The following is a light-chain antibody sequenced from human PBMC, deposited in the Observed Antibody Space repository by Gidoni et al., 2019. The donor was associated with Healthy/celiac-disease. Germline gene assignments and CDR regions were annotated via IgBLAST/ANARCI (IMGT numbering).Light chain of an antibody. CDR3: QQRSNWPT. J-gene: IGKJ1*01. Sequence: EIVLTQSPATLSLSPGERATLSCRASQSVSSYLAWYQQKPGQAPRLLIYDASNRATVIPARFSGSGSGTYFTLTISSLEPEDFAFYYCQQRSNWPTFGQGTKVEIK. CDR2: DAS. V-gene: IGKV3-11*01. CDR1: QSVSSY.